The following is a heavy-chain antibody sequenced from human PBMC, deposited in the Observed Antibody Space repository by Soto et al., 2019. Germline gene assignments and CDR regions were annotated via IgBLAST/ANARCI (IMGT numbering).Heavy chain of an antibody. CDR2: MNPNSDNP. CDR1: GYTFTSYD. J-gene: IGHJ4*02. CDR3: AIGGQARIPAAGTPD. Sequence: QVQLVQSGAEVKKPGASVKVSCKASGYTFTSYDINWVRQAPGQGLEWMGWMNPNSDNPGYAQKFQGRVTMTRNTSISTAYMELSSLRSEDTAVYYCAIGGQARIPAAGTPDWGQGTLVTVSS. D-gene: IGHD6-13*01. V-gene: IGHV1-8*01.